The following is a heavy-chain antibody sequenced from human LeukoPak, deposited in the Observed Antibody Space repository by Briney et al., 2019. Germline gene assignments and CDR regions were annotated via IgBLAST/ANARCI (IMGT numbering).Heavy chain of an antibody. CDR1: GGTCSSYA. J-gene: IGHJ6*02. V-gene: IGHV1-69*04. Sequence: SVKVSCKASGGTCSSYAISWVRQAPGQGLEWMGRIIPIFGIANYAQKFQGRVTITADKSTSTAYMELSSLRSEDTAVYYCARTDYYGSGSYDYYGMDVWGQGTTVTVSS. D-gene: IGHD3-10*01. CDR3: ARTDYYGSGSYDYYGMDV. CDR2: IIPIFGIA.